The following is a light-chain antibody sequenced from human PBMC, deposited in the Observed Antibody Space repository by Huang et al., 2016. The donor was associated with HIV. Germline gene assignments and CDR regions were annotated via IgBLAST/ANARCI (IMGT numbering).Light chain of an antibody. J-gene: IGKJ4*01. CDR2: GAS. Sequence: EIVMTQSPGTLSVSPGERATLSCRSSQSISSTLAWYQQKPGQSPRLLVYGASIRATGFPGRFSGSGSGTEFTLTISSLQFEDSAVYYCQQYNDWLSLTFGGGTKV. CDR1: QSISST. V-gene: IGKV3-15*01. CDR3: QQYNDWLSLT.